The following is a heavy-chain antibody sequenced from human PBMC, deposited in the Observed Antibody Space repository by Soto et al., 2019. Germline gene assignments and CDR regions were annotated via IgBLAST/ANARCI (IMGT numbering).Heavy chain of an antibody. D-gene: IGHD6-19*01. V-gene: IGHV3-33*01. CDR3: ARDGSSVADFYYYYGMDV. CDR1: GFTFSSYG. J-gene: IGHJ6*02. Sequence: GGSLRLSCAASGFTFSSYGMHWVRQAPGKGLEWVAVIWYDGSNKYYADSVKGRFTISRDNSKNTLYLQMNSLRAEDTAVYYCARDGSSVADFYYYYGMDVWGQGTTVTVYS. CDR2: IWYDGSNK.